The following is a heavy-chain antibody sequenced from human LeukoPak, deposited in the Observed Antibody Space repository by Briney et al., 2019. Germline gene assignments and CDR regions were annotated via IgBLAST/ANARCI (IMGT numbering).Heavy chain of an antibody. Sequence: ASVKVSCKASGYTFTSYDINWVRQATGQGLEWMGWMNPNSGNTGYAQKFQGRVTMTRNTSISTAYMELSNLRPEDTAIYYCARDLHYGDNSGFNSWGQGTLVTVSS. CDR2: MNPNSGNT. CDR1: GYTFTSYD. CDR3: ARDLHYGDNSGFNS. D-gene: IGHD4-17*01. V-gene: IGHV1-8*01. J-gene: IGHJ4*02.